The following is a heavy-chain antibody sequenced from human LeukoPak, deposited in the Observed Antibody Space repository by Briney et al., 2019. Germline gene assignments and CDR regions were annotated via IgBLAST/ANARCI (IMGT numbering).Heavy chain of an antibody. D-gene: IGHD3-10*01. CDR1: GFRFSDFS. CDR3: AKERVTMVRGVIITGFDY. CDR2: ISSSDNI. J-gene: IGHJ4*02. V-gene: IGHV3-48*01. Sequence: GGSLRLSCAASGFRFSDFSINWVRQAPGKGLEWVSYISSSDNIYYADSVKGRFTISRDNSKNTLYLQMNSLRAEDTAVYYCAKERVTMVRGVIITGFDYWGQGTLVTVSS.